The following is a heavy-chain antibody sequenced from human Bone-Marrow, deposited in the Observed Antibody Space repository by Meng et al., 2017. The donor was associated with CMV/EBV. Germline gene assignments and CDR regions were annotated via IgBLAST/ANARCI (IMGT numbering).Heavy chain of an antibody. D-gene: IGHD3-10*01. CDR1: GFTFSDYY. CDR2: ISSSGSTI. J-gene: IGHJ6*02. V-gene: IGHV3-11*01. CDR3: ARYSGSYDYYYYGMDV. Sequence: GEPLKISCAASGFTFSDYYMSWIRQAPGKGLEWVSYISSSGSTIYYADSVKGRFTISRDNSKNTLYLQMNSLRAEDTAVYYCARYSGSYDYYYYGMDVWGQGTTVTVSS.